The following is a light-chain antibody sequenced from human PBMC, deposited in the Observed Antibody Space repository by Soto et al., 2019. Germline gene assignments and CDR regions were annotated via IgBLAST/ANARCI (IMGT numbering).Light chain of an antibody. CDR1: QSISSY. V-gene: IGKV1-39*01. Sequence: DIQMTQSPSSLSASVGDRVTITCRASQSISSYLNWYQQKPGKAPNLLIYAASSLQSGVPSKFSGSGSRTDFTLTISSLQTEEFTTYYCQQSYRSPYTFGPGTKVDI. J-gene: IGKJ3*01. CDR2: AAS. CDR3: QQSYRSPYT.